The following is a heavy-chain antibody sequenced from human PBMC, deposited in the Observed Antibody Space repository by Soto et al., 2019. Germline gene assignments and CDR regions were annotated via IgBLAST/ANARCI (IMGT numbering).Heavy chain of an antibody. CDR1: GLSLSTPGVG. J-gene: IGHJ3*01. CDR2: IYWDDDK. CDR3: TQSIAARPVLGAYDV. D-gene: IGHD6-6*01. Sequence: QITLKESGPTLVKPARTLTLTCTFSGLSLSTPGVGVGWIRQPPGKALEWLAVIYWDDDKRYSPSLKSRLTITKDTSKNQVVLTMTNMDPVDTATYYCTQSIAARPVLGAYDVWGQGTMVTVSS. V-gene: IGHV2-5*02.